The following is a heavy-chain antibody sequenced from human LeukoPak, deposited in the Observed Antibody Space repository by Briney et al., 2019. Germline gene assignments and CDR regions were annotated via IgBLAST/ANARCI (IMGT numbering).Heavy chain of an antibody. CDR2: ISGSGGST. CDR1: GFTFSSYA. CDR3: ATLDGIAVAATFDY. Sequence: PGGSLRLSCAASGFTFSSYAMSWVRQAPGKGLGWGSAISGSGGSTYYADSVKGPFTISRHNSKNTLYLQMTSLRAEDTAVYYCATLDGIAVAATFDYWGQGTLVTVSS. V-gene: IGHV3-23*01. J-gene: IGHJ4*02. D-gene: IGHD6-19*01.